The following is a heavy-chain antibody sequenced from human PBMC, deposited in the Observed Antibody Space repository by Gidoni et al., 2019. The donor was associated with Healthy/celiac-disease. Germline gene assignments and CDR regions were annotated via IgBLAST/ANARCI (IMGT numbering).Heavy chain of an antibody. D-gene: IGHD3-16*01. Sequence: EVQLVESGGGLVTPGGPLILSCAASGFAFRSYSMNGVCQGPGKGLEWGESISSMSSYRYYADSVKGRFTISRDKAKNTLYLQMNGVKAGDTAVYYWEGGGEDYWGQGTLVTVSS. CDR3: EGGGEDY. CDR2: ISSMSSYR. V-gene: IGHV3-21*01. J-gene: IGHJ4*02. CDR1: GFAFRSYS.